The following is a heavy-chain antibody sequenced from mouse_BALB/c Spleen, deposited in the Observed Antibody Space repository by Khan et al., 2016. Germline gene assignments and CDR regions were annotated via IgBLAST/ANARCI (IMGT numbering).Heavy chain of an antibody. CDR2: INPGSGGT. J-gene: IGHJ1*01. Sequence: QVQLQQSGAELVRPGTSVKVSCKASGYAFTNYLIEWVKQRPGQGLEWIGVINPGSGGTNYNEKFKGKATLTADKSSSTAYMQLSSLTSDDYAVYFCARWYDWYFDVWGAGTTVTVSS. CDR3: ARWYDWYFDV. V-gene: IGHV1-54*01. CDR1: GYAFTNYL. D-gene: IGHD1-1*02.